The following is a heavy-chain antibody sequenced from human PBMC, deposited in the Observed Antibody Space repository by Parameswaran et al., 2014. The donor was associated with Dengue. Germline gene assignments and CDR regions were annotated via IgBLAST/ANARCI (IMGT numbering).Heavy chain of an antibody. J-gene: IGHJ4*02. CDR2: ISYDGSNK. Sequence: WIRQPPGKGLEWVAVISYDGSNKYYADSVKGRFTISRDNSKNTLYLQMNSLRAEDTAVYYCARVTDNWTNYGGFDYWGQGTLVTVSS. D-gene: IGHD1/OR15-1a*01. CDR3: ARVTDNWTNYGGFDY. V-gene: IGHV3-30-3*01.